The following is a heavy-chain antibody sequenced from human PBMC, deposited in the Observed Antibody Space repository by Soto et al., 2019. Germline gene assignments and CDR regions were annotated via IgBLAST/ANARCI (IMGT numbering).Heavy chain of an antibody. CDR3: ASKFGELLADAFDI. CDR2: IYHSGSI. V-gene: IGHV4-4*02. CDR1: NASISSRKW. Sequence: QVQLQESGPGLVKPSGTLSLTCTVSNASISSRKWWTWVRQTPGKGLEWIGEIYHSGSINHNPSLNSRVTMSVDKSNNQFALKMTSVTAADTAVYYCASKFGELLADAFDIWGQGTVVTVSS. D-gene: IGHD3-10*01. J-gene: IGHJ3*02.